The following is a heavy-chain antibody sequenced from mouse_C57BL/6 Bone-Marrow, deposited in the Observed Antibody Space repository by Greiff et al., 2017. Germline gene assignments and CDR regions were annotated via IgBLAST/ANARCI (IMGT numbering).Heavy chain of an antibody. CDR3: ARSPPYYYGSSYGWYFDV. V-gene: IGHV1-63*01. J-gene: IGHJ1*03. CDR2: IYPGGGYT. Sequence: QVQLQQSGAELVRPGTSVKMSCKASGYTFTNYWIGWAKQRPGHGLEWIGDIYPGGGYTNYNEQFKGKATLTAAKSSSTAYMQFSSLTSEDSAIYYCARSPPYYYGSSYGWYFDVWGTGTTVTVSS. D-gene: IGHD1-1*01. CDR1: GYTFTNYW.